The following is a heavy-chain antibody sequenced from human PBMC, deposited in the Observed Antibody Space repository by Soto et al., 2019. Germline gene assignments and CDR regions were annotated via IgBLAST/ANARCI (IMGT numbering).Heavy chain of an antibody. Sequence: ASVKVSCKASNYTFINFGISWVRQAPGQGLEWMGWITTFNGKTNYAQKFQGRITITADKSTSTAYMELRSLRSEDTAVYYCASAYCSSTSCYESGMDYWGQGTLVTVSS. J-gene: IGHJ4*02. CDR1: NYTFINFG. CDR2: ITTFNGKT. CDR3: ASAYCSSTSCYESGMDY. V-gene: IGHV1-18*01. D-gene: IGHD2-2*01.